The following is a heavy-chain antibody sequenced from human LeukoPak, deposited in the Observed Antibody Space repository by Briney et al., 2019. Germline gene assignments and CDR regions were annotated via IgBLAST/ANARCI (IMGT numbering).Heavy chain of an antibody. CDR1: GGSISSGDYY. D-gene: IGHD3-9*01. CDR3: ARDSRYFDWLGPRLSDAFDI. CDR2: IYYSGST. J-gene: IGHJ3*02. Sequence: RPSETLSLTCTVSGGSISSGDYYWSWIRQPPGKGLEWIGYIYYSGSTYYNQSLKSRVTISVDTSKNQSSLKLSSVTAADTAVYYCARDSRYFDWLGPRLSDAFDIWGQGTMVTVSS. V-gene: IGHV4-30-4*08.